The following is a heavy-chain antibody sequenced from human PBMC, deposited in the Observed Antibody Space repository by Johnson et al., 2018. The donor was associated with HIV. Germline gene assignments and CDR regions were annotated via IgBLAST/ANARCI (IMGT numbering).Heavy chain of an antibody. D-gene: IGHD4-17*01. CDR3: ARRTVTALFDI. CDR2: ISGSGGTI. Sequence: VQLVESGGGVVQPGGSLRLSCAASGFTFSSYAMSWVRQAPGKGLEWVSAISGSGGTIYYADSVKGRFTISRDNSKHTLYLQMNSLRAEDTAVYYCARRTVTALFDIWGQGTLVTVSS. CDR1: GFTFSSYA. V-gene: IGHV3-23*04. J-gene: IGHJ3*02.